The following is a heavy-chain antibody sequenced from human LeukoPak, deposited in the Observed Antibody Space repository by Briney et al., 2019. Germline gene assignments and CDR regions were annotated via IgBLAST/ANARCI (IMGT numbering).Heavy chain of an antibody. V-gene: IGHV1-46*01. J-gene: IGHJ4*02. CDR1: GYTFTSYY. CDR3: ARALRVGAIFDY. Sequence: ASVKVSCKASGYTFTSYYMHRVRQAPGQGLEWMGIINPSGGSTSYAQKFQGRVTMTRDTSTSTVYMELSSLRSEDTAVYYCARALRVGAIFDYWGQGTLVTVSS. CDR2: INPSGGST. D-gene: IGHD1-26*01.